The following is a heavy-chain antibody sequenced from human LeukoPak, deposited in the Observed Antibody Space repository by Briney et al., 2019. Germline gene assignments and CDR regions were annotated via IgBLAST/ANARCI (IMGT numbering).Heavy chain of an antibody. V-gene: IGHV3-7*01. CDR3: ARINYDSSGYLIDCDL. D-gene: IGHD3-22*01. CDR2: IKQDGSEK. J-gene: IGHJ2*01. Sequence: GGSLRLSCAASGFTFSSYWMSWVRQAPGKGLEWVANIKQDGSEKYYVDSVKGRFTISRDNAKNSLYLQMNSLRAEDTAVYYCARINYDSSGYLIDCDLWGRGTLVTVSS. CDR1: GFTFSSYW.